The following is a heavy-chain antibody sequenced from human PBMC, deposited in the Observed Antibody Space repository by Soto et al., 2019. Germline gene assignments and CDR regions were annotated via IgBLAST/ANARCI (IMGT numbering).Heavy chain of an antibody. CDR2: IYYSGST. CDR3: ARGGVDSSGYYYVPEYFQH. CDR1: GGSISSSSYY. D-gene: IGHD3-22*01. V-gene: IGHV4-39*01. Sequence: QLQLQESGPGLVKPSETLSLTCTVSGGSISSSSYYWGWIRQPPGKGLEWIGSIYYSGSTYYNPSLKSRVTIPVDTSKNQFSLKLSSVTAADTAVYYCARGGVDSSGYYYVPEYFQHWGQGTLVTVSS. J-gene: IGHJ1*01.